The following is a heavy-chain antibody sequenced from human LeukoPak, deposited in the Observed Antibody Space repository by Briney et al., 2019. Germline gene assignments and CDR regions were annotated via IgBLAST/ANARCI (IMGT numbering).Heavy chain of an antibody. D-gene: IGHD1-26*01. V-gene: IGHV1-69*13. CDR1: GGTFSSYA. CDR3: ARDHSLWELLHYFDY. J-gene: IGHJ4*02. Sequence: SVKVSCKASGGTFSSYAISWVRQAPGQGLEWMGGIIPIFGTANYAQKFQGRVTITADESTSTAYMELSSPRSEDTAVYYCARDHSLWELLHYFDYWGQGTLVTVSS. CDR2: IIPIFGTA.